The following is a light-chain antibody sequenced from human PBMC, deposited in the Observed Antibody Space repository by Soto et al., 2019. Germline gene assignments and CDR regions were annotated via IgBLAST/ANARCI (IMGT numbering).Light chain of an antibody. Sequence: DSQMTQSPSTLSASVGDRVTITCRASQSISSWLAWYQQKPGKAPKLLIYKASSLESGVPSRFSGSGSGTEFTLTILSLQPDDFATYYYQQYNSYPWTFGQGTKVEIK. CDR2: KAS. V-gene: IGKV1-5*03. J-gene: IGKJ1*01. CDR1: QSISSW. CDR3: QQYNSYPWT.